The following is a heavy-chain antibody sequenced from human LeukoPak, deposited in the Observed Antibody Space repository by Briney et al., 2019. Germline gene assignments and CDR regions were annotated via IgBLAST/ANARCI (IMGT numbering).Heavy chain of an antibody. Sequence: SQTLSLTCTVSGGSISSGGYYWSWIRQHPGKGLEWIGYIYYSGSTYYNPSLKSRVTISVDTSKNQFSLKLSSVTAADTAVYYCARGYTRASYLDCWGQGTLVTVSS. V-gene: IGHV4-31*03. D-gene: IGHD1-26*01. CDR3: ARGYTRASYLDC. CDR1: GGSISSGGYY. CDR2: IYYSGST. J-gene: IGHJ4*02.